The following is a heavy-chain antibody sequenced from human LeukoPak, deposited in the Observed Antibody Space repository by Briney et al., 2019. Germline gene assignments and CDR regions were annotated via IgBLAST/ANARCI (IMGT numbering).Heavy chain of an antibody. D-gene: IGHD4-17*01. CDR3: AKNTVTSEEYFYYYMDV. J-gene: IGHJ6*03. Sequence: ASVKVSCKTSGYTFTRYGLSWVRQAPGQGLEWMGCIITYNGNTYYSQKLQGRVTMTTDTSTSTAYMELRSLRSDDTAAYYCAKNTVTSEEYFYYYMDVWGKGTTVTVSS. CDR2: IITYNGNT. CDR1: GYTFTRYG. V-gene: IGHV1-18*01.